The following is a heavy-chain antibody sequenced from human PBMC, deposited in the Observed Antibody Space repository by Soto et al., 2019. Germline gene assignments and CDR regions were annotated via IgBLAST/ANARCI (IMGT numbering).Heavy chain of an antibody. CDR1: GGTFSSYA. CDR3: ARDYYDSSGYYDLDY. CDR2: IIPIFGTA. D-gene: IGHD3-22*01. J-gene: IGHJ4*02. Sequence: SVKVSCKASGGTFSSYAISWVRQAPGQGPEWMGGIIPIFGTANYAQKFQGRVTITADESTSTAYMELSSLRSEDTAVYYCARDYYDSSGYYDLDYWGQGTLVTVSS. V-gene: IGHV1-69*13.